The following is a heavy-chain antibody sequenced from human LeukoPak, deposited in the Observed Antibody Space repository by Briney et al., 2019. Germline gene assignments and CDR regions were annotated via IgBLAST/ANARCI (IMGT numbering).Heavy chain of an antibody. V-gene: IGHV1-2*02. CDR1: GYTFTGYY. CDR2: INPNSGGT. CDR3: ARDNQLNYYGSGYYMDV. Sequence: ASVKVSCKASGYTFTGYYMHWVRQAPGQGLEWMGWINPNSGGTNYAQKFQGRVTMTRDTSISTAYMELSRLRSDDTAVYYCARDNQLNYYGSGYYMDVWGKGTTVTVSS. J-gene: IGHJ6*03. D-gene: IGHD3-10*01.